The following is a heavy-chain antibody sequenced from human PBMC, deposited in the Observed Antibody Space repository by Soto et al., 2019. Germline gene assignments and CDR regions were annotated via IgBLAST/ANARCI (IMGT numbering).Heavy chain of an antibody. J-gene: IGHJ3*02. V-gene: IGHV1-69*04. CDR1: GGTLSSYT. CDR3: ARDRSQLGAFDI. CDR2: VIPNLGVT. Sequence: GASVKVSCKASGGTLSSYTFSWVRQAPGQGLEWMGRVIPNLGVTNYAKKFQGRFTIVVDTSTSTAYMELNSLRYEDTAVYYCARDRSQLGAFDIWGQGTMVTVSS. D-gene: IGHD6-13*01.